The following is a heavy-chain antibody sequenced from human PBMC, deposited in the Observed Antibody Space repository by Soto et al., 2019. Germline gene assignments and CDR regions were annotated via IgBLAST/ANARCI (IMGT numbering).Heavy chain of an antibody. CDR3: ARGYCSSTSCYAGYYYYYMDV. Sequence: SETLSLTCAVYGGSFSGYYWSWIRQPPGKGLEWIGEINYSGSTYYNPSLKSRVTISVDTSKNQFSLKLSSVTAADTAVYYCARGYCSSTSCYAGYYYYYMDVWGKGTTVTVSS. V-gene: IGHV4-34*09. D-gene: IGHD2-2*01. CDR1: GGSFSGYY. J-gene: IGHJ6*03. CDR2: INYSGST.